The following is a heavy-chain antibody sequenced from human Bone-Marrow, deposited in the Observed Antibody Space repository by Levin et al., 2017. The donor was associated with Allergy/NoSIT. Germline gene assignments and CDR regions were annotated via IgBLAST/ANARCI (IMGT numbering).Heavy chain of an antibody. CDR1: GFTFSNYW. J-gene: IGHJ4*02. Sequence: PGGSLRLSCVASGFTFSNYWMTWVRQAPGKGLEWVANIKQDGSVKKYVDSVKGRFTISRDNAKSSLYLQMNSLTAGDTALYYCVRVDYGDEGGVYWGQGTLVTVSS. V-gene: IGHV3-7*01. CDR2: IKQDGSVK. D-gene: IGHD4-17*01. CDR3: VRVDYGDEGGVY.